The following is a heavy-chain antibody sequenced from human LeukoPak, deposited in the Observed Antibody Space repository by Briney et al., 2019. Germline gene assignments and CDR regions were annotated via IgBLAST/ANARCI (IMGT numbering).Heavy chain of an antibody. CDR3: ARHGQHHFYMDV. D-gene: IGHD1-1*01. CDR1: GGTFSSYA. CDR2: IIPIFGTA. Sequence: ASVKVSCKASGGTFSSYAISWVRQAPGQGLEWMGGIIPIFGTANYAQKFQGRVTITADKSTSTAYMELSSLRSEDTAVYYCARHGQHHFYMDVWGKGTTVTISS. J-gene: IGHJ6*03. V-gene: IGHV1-69*06.